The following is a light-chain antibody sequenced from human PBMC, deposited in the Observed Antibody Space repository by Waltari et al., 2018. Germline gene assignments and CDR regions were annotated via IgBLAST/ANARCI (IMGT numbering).Light chain of an antibody. CDR3: QYYSTSPPYT. CDR1: QSISSSY. Sequence: EIVLTQSPGTLSLSPGERATLSCRASQSISSSYLAWYQQKLGQAPRLFIYGASTRATGIPDSFSGSGSGTDFTLTISRLEPEDFAVYYGQYYSTSPPYTFGQGTKLEIK. V-gene: IGKV3-20*01. J-gene: IGKJ2*01. CDR2: GAS.